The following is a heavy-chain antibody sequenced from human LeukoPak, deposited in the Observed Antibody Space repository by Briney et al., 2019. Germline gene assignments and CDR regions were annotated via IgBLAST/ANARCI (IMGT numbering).Heavy chain of an antibody. Sequence: PGGSLRLSCAASGFTVSSSPINWVRQAPGRGLEWVSVIYSGGNTFYADSVKGRFTISRHNSENTLYLQMNSLSADDTAVYYCVRLMGSRWFDPWGQGTLVTVFS. V-gene: IGHV3-53*04. CDR3: VRLMGSRWFDP. J-gene: IGHJ5*02. CDR2: IYSGGNT. CDR1: GFTVSSSP. D-gene: IGHD1-26*01.